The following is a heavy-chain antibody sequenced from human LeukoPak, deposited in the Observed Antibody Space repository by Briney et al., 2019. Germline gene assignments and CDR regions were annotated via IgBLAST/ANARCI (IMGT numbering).Heavy chain of an antibody. V-gene: IGHV4-34*01. CDR2: INYSGMS. J-gene: IGHJ5*02. D-gene: IGHD3-9*01. CDR1: GESFDGFY. CDR3: AIRLATSRLATATTWFDP. Sequence: SETLSLTCAVYGESFDGFYGNWIRQPHGKGLEWIGEINYSGMSDYNPALKSRVAISADSSKRQFSLDLTSVTAADTAVYYCAIRLATSRLATATTWFDPWGQGTLVSVSS.